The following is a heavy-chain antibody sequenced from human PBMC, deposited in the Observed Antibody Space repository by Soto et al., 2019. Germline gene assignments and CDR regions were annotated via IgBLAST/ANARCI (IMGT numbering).Heavy chain of an antibody. CDR1: GDSSVSSSSYY. V-gene: IGHV4-39*01. CDR2: IYYTGNT. Sequence: ASETLSLTCTVSGDSSVSSSSYYWGWIRQPPGKGLEWIGSIYYTGNTFYSPSFRSRLTISVDTPKSQFSLKLRSVTAADTATYYCASEVSSTDGMDVWGQGTTVTVSS. J-gene: IGHJ6*02. D-gene: IGHD2-15*01. CDR3: ASEVSSTDGMDV.